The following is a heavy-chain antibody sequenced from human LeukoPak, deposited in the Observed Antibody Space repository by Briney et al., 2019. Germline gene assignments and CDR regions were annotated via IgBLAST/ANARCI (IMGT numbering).Heavy chain of an antibody. CDR2: INPSGGST. V-gene: IGHV1-46*01. Sequence: ASVKVSCKASGYTFTGYYMHWVRQAPGQGLEWMGIINPSGGSTTYAQKFQGRGTMTRDTSTSTVYMELSSLRSEDTAVYYCARGSGAGAEYYYYGMDVWGQGTTVTVSS. CDR1: GYTFTGYY. J-gene: IGHJ6*02. D-gene: IGHD6-19*01. CDR3: ARGSGAGAEYYYYGMDV.